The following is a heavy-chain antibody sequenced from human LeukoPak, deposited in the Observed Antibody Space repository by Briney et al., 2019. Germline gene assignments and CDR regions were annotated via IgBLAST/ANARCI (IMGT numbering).Heavy chain of an antibody. CDR3: AREDRLSFDI. D-gene: IGHD5-12*01. CDR2: TYYRSKWYY. Sequence: SQTLSLTCAISGDSVSSNNAAWHWIRQSPSRGLEWLGRTYYRSKWYYDYAVSVKIRVTINPDTSKNHFSLQLNSVAPEDTAVYFCAREDRLSFDIWGQGTMVTVSS. J-gene: IGHJ3*02. CDR1: GDSVSSNNAA. V-gene: IGHV6-1*01.